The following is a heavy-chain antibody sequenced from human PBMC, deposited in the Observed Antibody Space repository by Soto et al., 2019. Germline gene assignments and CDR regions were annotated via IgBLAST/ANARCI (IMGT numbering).Heavy chain of an antibody. CDR1: GITFSTYA. CDR3: ARGHKNFDY. V-gene: IGHV3-23*01. CDR2: ISGSASDT. Sequence: EVQLLESGGGLVQPGGSLRLSCAASGITFSTYAMNWVRQTPGKGLEWVSAISGSASDTYYADSVRGRFTISRDNSKNTLFLQMNSLTAADTALYYCARGHKNFDYWGQGTLVTVSS. J-gene: IGHJ4*02.